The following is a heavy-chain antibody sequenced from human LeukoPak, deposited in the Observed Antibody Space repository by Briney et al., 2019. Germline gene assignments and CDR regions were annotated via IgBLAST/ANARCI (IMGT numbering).Heavy chain of an antibody. CDR1: GYTFTSYY. CDR2: INPSGGST. J-gene: IGHJ6*03. CDR3: ARDTIEYSSSSGYYYYMDV. V-gene: IGHV1-46*01. D-gene: IGHD6-6*01. Sequence: ASVKVSCKASGYTFTSYYMHWVRQAPGQGLEWMGIINPSGGSTSYAQKFQGRVTMTRDMSTSTAYMELSRLRSDDTAVYYCARDTIEYSSSSGYYYYMDVWGKGTTVTVSS.